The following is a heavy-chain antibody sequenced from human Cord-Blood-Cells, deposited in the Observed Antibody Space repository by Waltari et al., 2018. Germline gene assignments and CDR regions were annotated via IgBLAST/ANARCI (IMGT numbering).Heavy chain of an antibody. CDR3: AKYSSGWYWYFDL. Sequence: QLQLQESGPGLVQPSETLSLTCTVSGGSISSSSYYWGWFRQPPGKGLEWIGSIYYSGSTYYNPSLKSRVTISVDTSKNQFSLKLSSVTAADTAVYYCAKYSSGWYWYFDLWGRGTLVTVSS. D-gene: IGHD6-19*01. V-gene: IGHV4-39*01. CDR2: IYYSGST. CDR1: GGSISSSSYY. J-gene: IGHJ2*01.